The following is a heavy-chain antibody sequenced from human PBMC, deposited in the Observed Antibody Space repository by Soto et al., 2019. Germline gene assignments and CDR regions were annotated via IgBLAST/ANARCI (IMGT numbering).Heavy chain of an antibody. CDR3: ARVEPPNYSNYVDWFDP. CDR1: GYTFTSYG. D-gene: IGHD4-4*01. CDR2: ISAYNGNT. J-gene: IGHJ5*02. Sequence: ASVKVSCKASGYTFTSYGISWVRQAPGQGLEWMGWISAYNGNTNYAQKLQGRVTMTTDTSTSTAYMELRSLRSDDTAVYYCARVEPPNYSNYVDWFDPWGQGTLVTVSS. V-gene: IGHV1-18*04.